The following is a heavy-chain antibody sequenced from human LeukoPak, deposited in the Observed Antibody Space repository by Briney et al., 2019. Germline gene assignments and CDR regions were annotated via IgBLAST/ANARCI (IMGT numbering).Heavy chain of an antibody. CDR3: ARGRYSGTTYYFDY. CDR2: IKKDGSET. J-gene: IGHJ4*02. D-gene: IGHD5-12*01. V-gene: IGHV3-7*03. CDR1: GFTFSTSW. Sequence: GGSLRLSCAASGFTFSTSWTSWVRQVPGKGLEWVANIKKDGSETYYVESVMGRFPISRDNAKISLYLQMNSLRAEDTAMYYCARGRYSGTTYYFDYWGLGTLVTVSS.